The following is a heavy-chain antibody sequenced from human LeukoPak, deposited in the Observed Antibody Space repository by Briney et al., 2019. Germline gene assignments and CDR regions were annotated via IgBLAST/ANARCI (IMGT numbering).Heavy chain of an antibody. V-gene: IGHV3-21*01. CDR1: GFRFSDNA. CDR3: ARGRQNSGSYSDAFDI. CDR2: ISGIPEYI. Sequence: GGPVRLSCAASGFRFSDNAMSWVRQAPGKGLEWGSTISGIPEYIFYADPVKGLFTISRDNAKNSLSLQMNSLRAEDTAVYYCARGRQNSGSYSDAFDIWGQGTVVTVPS. J-gene: IGHJ3*02. D-gene: IGHD1-26*01.